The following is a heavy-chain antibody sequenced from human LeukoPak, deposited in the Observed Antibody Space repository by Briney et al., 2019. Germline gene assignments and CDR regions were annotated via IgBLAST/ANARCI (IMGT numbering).Heavy chain of an antibody. CDR2: ISYDGSNK. Sequence: GGSLRLSCAASAFTISGYWMNWVRQAPGKGLEWVAVISYDGSNKYYADSVKGRFTISRDNSKNTLYLQMNSLRAEDTAVYYCANGVGALDYWGQGTLVTVSS. CDR1: AFTISGYW. D-gene: IGHD1-26*01. J-gene: IGHJ4*02. CDR3: ANGVGALDY. V-gene: IGHV3-30*18.